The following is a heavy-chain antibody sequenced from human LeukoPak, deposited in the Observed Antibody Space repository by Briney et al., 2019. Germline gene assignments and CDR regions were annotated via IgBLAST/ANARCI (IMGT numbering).Heavy chain of an antibody. V-gene: IGHV4-38-2*01. CDR3: ARHRYYYDSSGSYYFDY. D-gene: IGHD3-22*01. Sequence: PSETLSLICAVSGYSISSGYYWGWIRQPPGKGLEWIGSIYHSGSTYYNPSLKSRVTISVDTSRNQFSLRLSSVTAADTAVYFCARHRYYYDSSGSYYFDYWGQGTLVTVSS. J-gene: IGHJ4*02. CDR1: GYSISSGYY. CDR2: IYHSGST.